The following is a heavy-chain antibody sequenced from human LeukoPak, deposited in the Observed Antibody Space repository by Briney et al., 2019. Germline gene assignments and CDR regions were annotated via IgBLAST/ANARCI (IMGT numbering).Heavy chain of an antibody. Sequence: PGGSLRLSCAASGFTFSSYGMHWVRQAPGKGLEWVAFIRYDGSNKYYADSVRGRFTISRDNSKNTLYLQMNSLRAEDTAVYYCVKDNPLDYWGQGTLVIVSS. V-gene: IGHV3-30*02. CDR2: IRYDGSNK. D-gene: IGHD1-14*01. CDR3: VKDNPLDY. CDR1: GFTFSSYG. J-gene: IGHJ4*02.